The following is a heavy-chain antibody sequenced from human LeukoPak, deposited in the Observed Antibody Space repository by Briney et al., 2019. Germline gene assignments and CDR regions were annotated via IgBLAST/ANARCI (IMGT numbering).Heavy chain of an antibody. J-gene: IGHJ4*02. Sequence: ASVKVSCKASGYTFTSYGISWVRQAPGQGLEWMGWISAYNGNTNYAQKLQGRVTMTTDTSTSTAYMELRSLRSDDTAVYYCARVLYYYDSSGYPYYFDYWGQGTLVTVSS. V-gene: IGHV1-18*01. D-gene: IGHD3-22*01. CDR3: ARVLYYYDSSGYPYYFDY. CDR1: GYTFTSYG. CDR2: ISAYNGNT.